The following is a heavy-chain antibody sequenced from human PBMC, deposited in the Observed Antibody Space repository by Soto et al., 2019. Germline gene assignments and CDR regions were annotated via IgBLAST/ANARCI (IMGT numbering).Heavy chain of an antibody. V-gene: IGHV3-30-3*01. CDR1: GFTFSSYA. CDR2: ISYDGSNK. J-gene: IGHJ3*02. CDR3: ARDKTYYYDSSGYYSGLDAFDI. D-gene: IGHD3-22*01. Sequence: PGGSLRLSCAASGFTFSSYAMHWVRQAPGKGLEWVAVISYDGSNKYYADSVKGRFTISRDNSKNTLYLQMNSLRAEDTAVYYCARDKTYYYDSSGYYSGLDAFDIWGQGTMVTVSS.